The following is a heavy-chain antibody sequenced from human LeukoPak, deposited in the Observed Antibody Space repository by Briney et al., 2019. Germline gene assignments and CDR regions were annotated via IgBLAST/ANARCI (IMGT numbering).Heavy chain of an antibody. CDR3: AKDQAPIAVAGYFDY. CDR1: GFTFSSYG. D-gene: IGHD6-19*01. J-gene: IGHJ4*02. CDR2: IRYDGSNK. Sequence: GGSLRLSCAASGFTFSSYGMHWVRQAPGKGLEWVAFIRYDGSNKYYADSVKGRFTISRDNSKNTLYLQMNSLRAEDTAVCYCAKDQAPIAVAGYFDYWGQGTLVTVSS. V-gene: IGHV3-30*02.